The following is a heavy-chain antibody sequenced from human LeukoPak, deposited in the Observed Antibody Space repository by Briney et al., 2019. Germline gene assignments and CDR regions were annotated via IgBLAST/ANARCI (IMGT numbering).Heavy chain of an antibody. Sequence: NPSETLSLTCTVSGGSISSYYWSWIRQPPGKGLEWIGYISYSGSTNYNPSLKSRVTISVDTSKNQFSLKLSSVTAADTAVYYCARQLAAAGNNWFDPWGQGTLVTVSS. CDR2: ISYSGST. CDR3: ARQLAAAGNNWFDP. J-gene: IGHJ5*02. D-gene: IGHD6-13*01. CDR1: GGSISSYY. V-gene: IGHV4-59*01.